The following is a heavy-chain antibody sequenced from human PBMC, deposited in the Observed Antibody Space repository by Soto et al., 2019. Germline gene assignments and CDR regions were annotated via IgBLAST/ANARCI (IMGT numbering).Heavy chain of an antibody. CDR3: ARDGRRGYSYGYGWFDP. D-gene: IGHD5-18*01. Sequence: TSETLSLTCAVSGGSISSGGYSWSWIRQPPGKGLEWIGYIYHSGSTYYNPSLKSRVTISVDRSKNQFSLKLSSVTAADTAVYYCARDGRRGYSYGYGWFDPWGQGTLVTVSS. J-gene: IGHJ5*02. CDR1: GGSISSGGYS. V-gene: IGHV4-30-2*01. CDR2: IYHSGST.